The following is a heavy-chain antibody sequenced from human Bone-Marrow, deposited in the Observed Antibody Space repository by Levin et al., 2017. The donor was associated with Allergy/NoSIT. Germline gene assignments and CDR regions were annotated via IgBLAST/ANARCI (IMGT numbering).Heavy chain of an antibody. Sequence: LRLSCTVSGDSISSGTYYWSWVRQPAGKGLECIGRIYASGSTNYNPSLNSRVTLSVDRSKNQFSLKLNSVTAADTAVYYCARGLTDSSGWYHFDYWGPGTLVTVSS. V-gene: IGHV4-61*02. CDR1: GDSISSGTYY. D-gene: IGHD6-19*01. J-gene: IGHJ4*02. CDR2: IYASGST. CDR3: ARGLTDSSGWYHFDY.